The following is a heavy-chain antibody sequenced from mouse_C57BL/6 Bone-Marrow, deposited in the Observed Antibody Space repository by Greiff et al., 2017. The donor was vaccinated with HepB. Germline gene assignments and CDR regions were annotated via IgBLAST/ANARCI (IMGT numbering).Heavy chain of an antibody. CDR3: ARDYGNYVGYYAMDY. D-gene: IGHD2-1*01. J-gene: IGHJ4*01. Sequence: EVQGVESGGGLVKPGGSLKLSCAASGFTFSSYAMSWVRQTPEKRLEWVATISDGGSYTYYPDNVKGRFTISRDNAKNNLYLQMSHLKSEDTAMYYCARDYGNYVGYYAMDYWGQGTSVTVSS. CDR1: GFTFSSYA. V-gene: IGHV5-4*01. CDR2: ISDGGSYT.